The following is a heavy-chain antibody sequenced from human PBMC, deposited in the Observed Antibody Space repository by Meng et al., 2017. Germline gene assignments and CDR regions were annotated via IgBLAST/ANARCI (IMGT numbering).Heavy chain of an antibody. V-gene: IGHV1-2*06. CDR2: IIPRSSDA. CDR3: ARDGGNYDFDY. J-gene: IGHJ4*02. D-gene: IGHD1-7*01. Sequence: VLFAQSEAEVKKPGSSRKLSCKASGYHCIDAYIHWVRHAPGQGLEWMGRIIPRSSDANSAQKFQGRITLTWDTSINTAYMELSSLRSDDTAIYYCARDGGNYDFDYWGQGTLVTVSS. CDR1: GYHCIDAY.